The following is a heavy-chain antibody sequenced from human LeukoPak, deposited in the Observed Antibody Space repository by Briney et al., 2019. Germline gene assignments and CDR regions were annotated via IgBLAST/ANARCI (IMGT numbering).Heavy chain of an antibody. CDR3: ARERVGDTAMVKVPYYYYGMDV. CDR2: ISAYNGNT. CDR1: GYTFTSYG. Sequence: ASVKVSCKASGYTFTSYGISWVRQAPGQGLEWMGWISAYNGNTNYAQKLQGRVTMTTDTSTSTAYMELRSLRSDDTAVYYCARERVGDTAMVKVPYYYYGMDVWGQGTTVTVSS. D-gene: IGHD5-18*01. J-gene: IGHJ6*02. V-gene: IGHV1-18*01.